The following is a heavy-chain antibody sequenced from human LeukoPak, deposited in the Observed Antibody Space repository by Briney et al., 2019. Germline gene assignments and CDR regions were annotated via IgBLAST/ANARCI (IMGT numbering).Heavy chain of an antibody. V-gene: IGHV3-23*01. CDR2: ISGSGGST. Sequence: AGGSLRLSCAASGFTFSSYAMSWVRQAPGKGLEWVSAISGSGGSTYYADSVKGRFTISRDNSKNTLYLQMNSLRAEDTAVYYCARDVTHSSSWYPTYYYYGMDVWGQGTTVTVSS. J-gene: IGHJ6*02. CDR3: ARDVTHSSSWYPTYYYYGMDV. CDR1: GFTFSSYA. D-gene: IGHD6-13*01.